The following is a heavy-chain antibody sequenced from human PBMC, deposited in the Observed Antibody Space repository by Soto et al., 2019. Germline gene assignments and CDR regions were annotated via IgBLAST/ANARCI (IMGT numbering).Heavy chain of an antibody. CDR2: INSDGSRT. CDR1: GFTFTDYW. CDR3: AREPYRGFYFDY. Sequence: EVHLVESGGGVVQAGGSLRLSCAASGFTFTDYWTHLVRQAPGKGLVGVSRINSDGSRTSYADSVTGRFTISRDNAKNTLYLQMNSLRVEDTALYYCAREPYRGFYFDYWGQGTLVTVS. V-gene: IGHV3-74*01. J-gene: IGHJ4*02. D-gene: IGHD4-4*01.